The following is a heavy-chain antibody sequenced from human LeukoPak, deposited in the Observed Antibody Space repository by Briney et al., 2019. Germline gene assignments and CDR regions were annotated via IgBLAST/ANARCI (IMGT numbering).Heavy chain of an antibody. CDR1: GFTFSSYG. CDR2: ISYDGRNK. J-gene: IGHJ6*03. D-gene: IGHD4-17*01. CDR3: AKGIHGDSYYYYYYMDV. Sequence: PGGSLRLSCVASGFTFSSYGMHWVRQAPGKGREWVAVISYDGRNKYYADSVKGRFTISRDNSKNTLYLQMNSLRAEDTAVYYCAKGIHGDSYYYYYYMDVWGKGTTVTVSS. V-gene: IGHV3-30*18.